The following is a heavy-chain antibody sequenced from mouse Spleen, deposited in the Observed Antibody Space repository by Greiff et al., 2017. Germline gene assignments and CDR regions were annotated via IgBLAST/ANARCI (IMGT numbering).Heavy chain of an antibody. Sequence: DVKLVESGGGLVQPKGSLKLSCAASGFTFNTYAMHWVRQAPGKGLEWVARIRSKSSNYATYYADSVKDRFTISRDDSQSMLYLQMNNLKTEDTAMYYCVRDRDGYYEYYYAMDYWGQGTSVTVSS. CDR1: GFTFNTYA. V-gene: IGHV10-3*01. CDR2: IRSKSSNYAT. D-gene: IGHD2-3*01. J-gene: IGHJ4*01. CDR3: VRDRDGYYEYYYAMDY.